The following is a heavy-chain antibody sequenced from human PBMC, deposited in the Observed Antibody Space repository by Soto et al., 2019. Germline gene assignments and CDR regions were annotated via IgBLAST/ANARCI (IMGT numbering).Heavy chain of an antibody. V-gene: IGHV4-61*01. CDR1: GGSFKSGSYS. J-gene: IGHJ4*02. D-gene: IGHD3-10*02. CDR2: VYHTGRT. CDR3: ARVRITMIGAYYLAY. Sequence: SETLSLTCTVSGGSFKSGSYSWSWIRQPPGKGLEWIGYVYHTGRTSYNPSLKSRVSISMDTSKNQFSLNLDSVTAADTAVYYCARVRITMIGAYYLAYWGQGTLVPVSS.